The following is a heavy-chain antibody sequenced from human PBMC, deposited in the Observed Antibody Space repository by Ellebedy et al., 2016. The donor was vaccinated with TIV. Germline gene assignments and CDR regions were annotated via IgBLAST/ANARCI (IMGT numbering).Heavy chain of an antibody. CDR3: VRTVRPWFDY. CDR1: GFTFSDYY. D-gene: IGHD3-10*02. CDR2: VGSVSSHT. Sequence: GESLKISCAASGFTFSDYYMNWIRQAPGKGLEWVSYVGSVSSHTNYADSVKGRFTVSRDKAKNSLYLQINSLRAEDTAVYYCVRTVRPWFDYWGQGTLVTVSS. J-gene: IGHJ4*02. V-gene: IGHV3-11*06.